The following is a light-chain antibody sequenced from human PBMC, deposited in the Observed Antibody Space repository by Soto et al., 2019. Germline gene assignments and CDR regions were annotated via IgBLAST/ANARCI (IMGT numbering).Light chain of an antibody. CDR2: ENN. J-gene: IGLJ1*01. Sequence: QSVLTQPPSVSAAPGQKVTISCSGSSSNTGKNYVSWYQQLPGTAPKLLICENNKRPSGIPDRFSGSKSGTSAILGITGLQTGDEADYYCGAWDSSLSAYVFGTGTKVTVL. V-gene: IGLV1-51*02. CDR3: GAWDSSLSAYV. CDR1: SSNTGKNY.